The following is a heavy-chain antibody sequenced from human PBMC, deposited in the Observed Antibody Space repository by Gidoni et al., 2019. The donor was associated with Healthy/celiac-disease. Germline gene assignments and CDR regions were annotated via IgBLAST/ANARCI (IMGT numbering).Heavy chain of an antibody. J-gene: IGHJ5*02. CDR3: ARDREYCSSTSCYTWFDP. D-gene: IGHD2-2*02. CDR2: IYYSGST. Sequence: QLQLQELGPGLVKPSETLSPTCTASGGPTSSSSYYCGCIRQPPGKGLEWIGSIYYSGSTYYNPSLKSRVTISVETSKNQFSLKLSSVTAADTAVYYCARDREYCSSTSCYTWFDPWGQGTLVTVSS. CDR1: GGPTSSSSYY. V-gene: IGHV4-39*07.